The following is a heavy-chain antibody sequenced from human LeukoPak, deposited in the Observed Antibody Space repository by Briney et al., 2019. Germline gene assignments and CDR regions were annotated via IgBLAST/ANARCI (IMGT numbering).Heavy chain of an antibody. CDR3: ARIEWERLGRAFDI. D-gene: IGHD1-26*01. Sequence: RAGGSLRLSCGASGFIFGNYAMSWVRQAPGKGLEWVTGINANGGRKYYADSVKGRFTISRDNSKNTLYLQMNSLRAEDMAVYYCARIEWERLGRAFDIWGQGTMVTVSS. CDR2: INANGGRK. J-gene: IGHJ3*02. CDR1: GFIFGNYA. V-gene: IGHV3-23*01.